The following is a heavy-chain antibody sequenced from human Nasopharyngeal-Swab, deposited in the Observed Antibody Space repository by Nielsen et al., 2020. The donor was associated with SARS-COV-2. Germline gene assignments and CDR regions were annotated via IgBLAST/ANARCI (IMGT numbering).Heavy chain of an antibody. Sequence: ASVKVSCKVSGYTLTELSMHWVRQAPGKGLEWMGGFDPEDGETIYAQKLQGRVTMTTDTSTSTAYMELRSLRSDDTAVYYCARDPYYDSSGPRFDYWGQGTLVTVSS. V-gene: IGHV1-24*01. CDR2: FDPEDGET. CDR3: ARDPYYDSSGPRFDY. J-gene: IGHJ4*02. CDR1: GYTLTELS. D-gene: IGHD3-22*01.